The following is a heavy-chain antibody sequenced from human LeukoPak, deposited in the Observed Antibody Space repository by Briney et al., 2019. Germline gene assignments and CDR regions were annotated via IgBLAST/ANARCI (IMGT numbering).Heavy chain of an antibody. Sequence: SEALSLTCAVYGGSFCGYYWSWIRQPPGKGLEWIGEINHSGSTNYNPSLKSRVTISVDTSKNQFSLKLSSVTAADTAVYYCARYGYYYYYGMDVWGQGTTVTVSS. CDR3: ARYGYYYYYGMDV. D-gene: IGHD2-8*01. J-gene: IGHJ6*02. CDR1: GGSFCGYY. V-gene: IGHV4-34*01. CDR2: INHSGST.